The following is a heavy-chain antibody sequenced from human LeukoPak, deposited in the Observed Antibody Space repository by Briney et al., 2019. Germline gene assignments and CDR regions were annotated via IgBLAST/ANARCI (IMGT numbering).Heavy chain of an antibody. J-gene: IGHJ4*02. CDR3: ARGQGYFDFNY. CDR1: GFTFSSYA. V-gene: IGHV3-30-3*01. Sequence: GRSLRLSCAASGFTFSSYAMHWDRQAPGKGLEWVAVISYDGSNKYYADSVKGRFTISRDNSKNTLYLQMNSLRAEDTAVYYCARGQGYFDFNYWGQGTLVTVSS. D-gene: IGHD3-9*01. CDR2: ISYDGSNK.